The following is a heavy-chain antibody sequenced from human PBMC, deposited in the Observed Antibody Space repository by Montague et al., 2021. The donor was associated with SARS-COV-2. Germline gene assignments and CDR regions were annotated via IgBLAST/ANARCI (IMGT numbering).Heavy chain of an antibody. Sequence: PLRLSCAASGFSFSIYSMNWVRQAPGKGLEWISFISSGATTSSTIYYADSVKGRFTISRDNAKNSLFLQMNSLRDEDTAVYYCARDAGGGSSWFAFRFDYWGQGTLVTASS. CDR2: ISSGATTSSTI. V-gene: IGHV3-48*02. CDR1: GFSFSIYS. CDR3: ARDAGGGSSWFAFRFDY. J-gene: IGHJ4*02. D-gene: IGHD6-19*01.